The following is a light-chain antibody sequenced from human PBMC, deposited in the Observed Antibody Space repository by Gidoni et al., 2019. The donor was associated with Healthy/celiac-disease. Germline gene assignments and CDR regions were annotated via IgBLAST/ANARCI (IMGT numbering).Light chain of an antibody. CDR3: SSYTSSSTLGVV. Sequence: QPAMTQPASASGSPGQSITISCTGTSSDVGGYNYVSWYQQHPGKAPKLMIYDVSNRPSGVSNRFSGSKSGNTASLTISGLQAEDEADYYCSSYTSSSTLGVVFGGGTKLTVL. V-gene: IGLV2-14*01. J-gene: IGLJ2*01. CDR2: DVS. CDR1: SSDVGGYNY.